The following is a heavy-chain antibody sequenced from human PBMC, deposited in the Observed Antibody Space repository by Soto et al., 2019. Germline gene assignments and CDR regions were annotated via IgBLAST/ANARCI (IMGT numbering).Heavy chain of an antibody. D-gene: IGHD6-19*01. Sequence: EVQLVESGGGLVQPGGSLRLSCAASGFTFSGYWMNWVRQAPGKGLEWVANIKQDGGEKYYVDSVKGRFTISRDNAKNSLYLQMNSLRAEDTSVYYCARDRWWLVPWCQGTMVTVSS. CDR2: IKQDGGEK. CDR1: GFTFSGYW. V-gene: IGHV3-7*01. J-gene: IGHJ5*02. CDR3: ARDRWWLVP.